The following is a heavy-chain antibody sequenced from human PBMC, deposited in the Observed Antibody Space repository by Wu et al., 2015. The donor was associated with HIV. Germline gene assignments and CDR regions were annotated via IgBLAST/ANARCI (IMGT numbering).Heavy chain of an antibody. Sequence: QVQLVQSGAEVKKPGSSVKISCKAAGGTFSSYGISWVRQAPGQGPEWMGRIIPIFGTTNYAQKFQGRVTITADESTITAYMELSSLRSEDTAVYYCARDLARDTMIRARPRYPMDVWGQGTTVTVSS. CDR3: ARDLARDTMIRARPRYPMDV. CDR2: IIPIFGTT. D-gene: IGHD3-10*01. CDR1: GGTFSSYG. V-gene: IGHV1-69*13. J-gene: IGHJ6*02.